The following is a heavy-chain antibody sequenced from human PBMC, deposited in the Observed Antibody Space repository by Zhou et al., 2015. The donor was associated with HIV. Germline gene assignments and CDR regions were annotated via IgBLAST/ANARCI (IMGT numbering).Heavy chain of an antibody. V-gene: IGHV1-69*06. J-gene: IGHJ6*02. D-gene: IGHD1-1*01. CDR1: GGTFSTYA. CDR2: IIPFFGPP. CDR3: ARDQNFRTGTLYGMDV. Sequence: QVQLVQSGPEVKKPGSSVKVSCKASGGTFSTYAISWVRQAPGQGLEWMGGIIPFFGPPYYAHTFQGRVTITADKSTSTGYMELSSLRSEDTAVYYCARDQNFRTGTLYGMDVWGQGTTVIVSS.